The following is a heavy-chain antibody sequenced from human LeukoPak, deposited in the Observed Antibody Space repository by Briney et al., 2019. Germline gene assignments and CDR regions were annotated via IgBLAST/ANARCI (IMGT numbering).Heavy chain of an antibody. D-gene: IGHD4-17*01. CDR2: ISGSGDST. J-gene: IGHJ4*02. V-gene: IGHV3-23*01. Sequence: PGGSLRLSCAASGFTFSSYGMSWVRQAPGKGLEWVSAISGSGDSTYYADSVKGRLIISRDNSKNTLYLQMNSLRAEDTAVYYCAKDRTNYGDYVGWGQGTLVTVSS. CDR1: GFTFSSYG. CDR3: AKDRTNYGDYVG.